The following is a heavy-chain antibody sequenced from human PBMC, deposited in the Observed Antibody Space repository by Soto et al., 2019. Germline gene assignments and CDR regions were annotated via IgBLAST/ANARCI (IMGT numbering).Heavy chain of an antibody. CDR2: IIPIFGTA. Sequence: ASVKVSCKASGGTFSSYAVSWVRQAPGQGLEWMGGIIPIFGTANYAQKFQGRVTITADESTSTAYMELSSLRSEDTAVYYCAGGQVLNCGGDCYAIDYWGQGTMVTVSS. CDR3: AGGQVLNCGGDCYAIDY. D-gene: IGHD2-21*02. CDR1: GGTFSSYA. V-gene: IGHV1-69*13. J-gene: IGHJ4*02.